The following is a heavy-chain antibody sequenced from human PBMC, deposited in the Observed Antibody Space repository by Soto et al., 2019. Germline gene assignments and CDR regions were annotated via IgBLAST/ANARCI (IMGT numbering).Heavy chain of an antibody. CDR1: GFTFSSYS. V-gene: IGHV3-21*01. D-gene: IGHD3-9*01. CDR2: ISSSSSYI. J-gene: IGHJ5*02. Sequence: EVQLVESGGGLVKPGGSLRLSCAASGFTFSSYSMNWVRQAPGKGLEWVSSISSSSSYIYYADSVKGRFTISRDNAKNSLYLQMNSLRAEDTAVYYCAGDWLPNRVAEWFDPWGQGTLVTVSS. CDR3: AGDWLPNRVAEWFDP.